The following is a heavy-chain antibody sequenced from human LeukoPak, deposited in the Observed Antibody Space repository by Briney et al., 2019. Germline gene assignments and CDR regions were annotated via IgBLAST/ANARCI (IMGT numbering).Heavy chain of an antibody. J-gene: IGHJ4*02. CDR1: GGSINSGAYY. D-gene: IGHD6-13*01. Sequence: SETLSLTCTVSGGSINSGAYYWNWIRQPPGKGLEWIGYIYYSGSTYYNPSLKSRITISVDTSKSQFSLKLSSVTAADTAVYYCASSSWYYFDYWGQGTLVTVSS. CDR3: ASSSWYYFDY. V-gene: IGHV4-30-4*08. CDR2: IYYSGST.